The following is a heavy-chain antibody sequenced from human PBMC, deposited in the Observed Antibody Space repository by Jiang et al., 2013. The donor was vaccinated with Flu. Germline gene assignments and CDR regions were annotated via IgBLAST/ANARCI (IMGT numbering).Heavy chain of an antibody. CDR2: TYYRSKWYH. Sequence: QTLSLTCVISGDSVSSNTAAWSWIRQSPSRGLEWLGRTYYRSKWYHDYAVSVQSRIIINSDTSKNQFSLQLNSVAPEDTALYYCARGYKYAYDYWGQGILVTVSS. V-gene: IGHV6-1*01. D-gene: IGHD2-2*01. CDR3: ARGYKYAYDY. CDR1: GDSVSSNTAA. J-gene: IGHJ4*02.